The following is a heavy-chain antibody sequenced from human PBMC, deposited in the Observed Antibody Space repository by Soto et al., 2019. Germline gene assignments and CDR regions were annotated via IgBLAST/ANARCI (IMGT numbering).Heavy chain of an antibody. J-gene: IGHJ4*02. D-gene: IGHD5-18*01. V-gene: IGHV4-34*01. CDR2: INHSGST. CDR1: GGSFSDYY. Sequence: ETLSLTCAVYGGSFSDYYWSWIRQPPGKGLEWIGEINHSGSTNYNPSLKSRVTISVDTSKNQFSLKLNSVTAADTAVYYCASQALDTAIFDYWGQGTLVTVSS. CDR3: ASQALDTAIFDY.